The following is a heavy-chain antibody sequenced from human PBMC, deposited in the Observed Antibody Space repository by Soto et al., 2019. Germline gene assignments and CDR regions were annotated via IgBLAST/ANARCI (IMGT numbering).Heavy chain of an antibody. Sequence: GGSLRLSCAACGFTFRNYGIHWVRQAPCKGLGSVAVIWYDGIKKYYADSVKGRFTIPRDNSKNTLYLQMSSLRAEDTAVYYCARDYGSGSYSSSDYWGQGTLVAVSS. CDR3: ARDYGSGSYSSSDY. D-gene: IGHD1-26*01. J-gene: IGHJ4*02. V-gene: IGHV3-33*01. CDR2: IWYDGIKK. CDR1: GFTFRNYG.